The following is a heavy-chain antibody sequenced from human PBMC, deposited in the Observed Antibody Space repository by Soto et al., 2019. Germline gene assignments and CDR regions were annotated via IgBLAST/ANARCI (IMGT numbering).Heavy chain of an antibody. J-gene: IGHJ6*02. CDR3: ARDLWGYCGTDCYPLDV. CDR1: GGTISRYY. CDR2: MYNTGST. D-gene: IGHD2-21*02. V-gene: IGHV4-59*01. Sequence: QVQLQESGPGLVKPSETLSLTCTVSGGTISRYYWSWIRQPPGKGLEWIGYMYNTGSTVYNPSFKSRVTISVDTSKNQFSLKLNPVTAADTAVYYCARDLWGYCGTDCYPLDVWGQGATVTVSS.